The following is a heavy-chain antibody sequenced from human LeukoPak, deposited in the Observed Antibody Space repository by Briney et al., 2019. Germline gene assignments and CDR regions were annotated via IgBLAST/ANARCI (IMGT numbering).Heavy chain of an antibody. CDR1: GYTFTSYD. J-gene: IGHJ4*02. D-gene: IGHD5-12*01. Sequence: ASVKVSCKASGYTFTSYDINWVRQATGQGLEWMGWMNPNSGNTGYAQKSQGRVTITRNTSISTAYMELSSLRSEDTAVYYCARARGYSGYANDYWGQGTLVTVSS. CDR2: MNPNSGNT. V-gene: IGHV1-8*01. CDR3: ARARGYSGYANDY.